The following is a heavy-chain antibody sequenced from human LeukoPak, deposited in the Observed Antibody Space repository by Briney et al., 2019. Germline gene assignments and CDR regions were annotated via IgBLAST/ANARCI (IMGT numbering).Heavy chain of an antibody. D-gene: IGHD6-19*01. V-gene: IGHV1-24*01. CDR3: ATRGWYAPYYFDY. Sequence: GASVKASCKVSGYTLTELSMHWVRQAPGKGLEWMGGFDPEDGETIYAQKFQGRVTMTEDTSTDTAYMELSSLRSEDTAVYYCATRGWYAPYYFDYWGQGTLVTVSS. CDR1: GYTLTELS. J-gene: IGHJ4*02. CDR2: FDPEDGET.